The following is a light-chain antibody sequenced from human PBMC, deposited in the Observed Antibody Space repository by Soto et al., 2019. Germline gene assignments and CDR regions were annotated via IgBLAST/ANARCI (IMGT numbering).Light chain of an antibody. CDR2: DVS. J-gene: IGLJ1*01. CDR3: SSYTTSRIYV. Sequence: QSALTQPASVSGSPGQSITISCTGTSSDVGGYNYVSWYQQHPGKAPKLIIYDVSNRPSGVSNRFSGSKSGSTASLTISGLQAEDGADYYCSSYTTSRIYVIGTGTKLTVL. V-gene: IGLV2-14*01. CDR1: SSDVGGYNY.